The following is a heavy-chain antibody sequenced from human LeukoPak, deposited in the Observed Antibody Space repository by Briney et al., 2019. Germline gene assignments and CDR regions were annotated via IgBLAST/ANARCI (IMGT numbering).Heavy chain of an antibody. CDR2: IWDDGSNK. CDR1: GFTFSSYS. CDR3: VRDGNFGYDAFDI. Sequence: GGSLRLSCAASGFTFSSYSMNWVRQAPGKGLEWVAVIWDDGSNKYYADSVKGRFTISRDNSKNTLYLQVSTLRAEDTAVYYCVRDGNFGYDAFDIWGQGIMVTVSS. D-gene: IGHD3-10*01. V-gene: IGHV3-33*08. J-gene: IGHJ3*02.